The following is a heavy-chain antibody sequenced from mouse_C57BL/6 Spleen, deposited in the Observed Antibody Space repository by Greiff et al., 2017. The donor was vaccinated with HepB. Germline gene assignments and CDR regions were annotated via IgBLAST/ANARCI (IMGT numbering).Heavy chain of an antibody. V-gene: IGHV1-15*01. CDR3: TTTGTGYFDY. J-gene: IGHJ2*01. D-gene: IGHD4-1*02. CDR2: IDPETGGT. CDR1: GYTFTDYE. Sequence: VQLQQSGAELVRPGASVTLSCKASGYTFTDYEMHWVKQTPVHGLEWIGAIDPETGGTAYNQKFKGKAILTADKSSSTAYMELRSLTSEDSAVYYCTTTGTGYFDYWGQGTTLTVSS.